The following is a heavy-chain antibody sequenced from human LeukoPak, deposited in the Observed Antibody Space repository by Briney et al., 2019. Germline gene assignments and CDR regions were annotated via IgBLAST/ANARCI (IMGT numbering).Heavy chain of an antibody. J-gene: IGHJ6*01. CDR3: AKMKGHPLPKYYMDV. D-gene: IGHD1-26*01. CDR2: ISGSGDNT. V-gene: IGHV3-23*01. Sequence: GGSLRLSCTASGFSFSSYAMSWVRRTPGKGLEWVSGISGSGDNTLYADSVKGRFTISRDNSKNTLYLEMNSLRAEDTAIYYCAKMKGHPLPKYYMDVWGQGTTVTVSS. CDR1: GFSFSSYA.